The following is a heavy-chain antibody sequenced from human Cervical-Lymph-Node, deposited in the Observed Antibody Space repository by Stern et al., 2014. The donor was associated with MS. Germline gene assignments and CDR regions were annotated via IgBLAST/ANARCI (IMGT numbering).Heavy chain of an antibody. CDR2: IYYRGRP. V-gene: IGHV4-61*08. D-gene: IGHD1-26*01. CDR1: GDSVSSEDYY. Sequence: QVQLQESGPGLVRPSETLSLTCTASGDSVSSEDYYWSWIRQSPGKDLEWIGYIYYRGRPNYNPSLKSRLTISIDTSKNQFSLKLFFGTAADTAVYYCARSGYYGIDVWGQGTTVIVSS. CDR3: ARSGYYGIDV. J-gene: IGHJ6*02.